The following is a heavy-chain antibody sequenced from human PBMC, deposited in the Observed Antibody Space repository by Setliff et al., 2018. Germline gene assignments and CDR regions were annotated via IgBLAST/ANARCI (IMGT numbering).Heavy chain of an antibody. J-gene: IGHJ4*02. V-gene: IGHV4-38-2*01. CDR3: ARHFSSSWYFDY. CDR2: IHHSGST. Sequence: SETLSLTCAVSGYSISSGYYWGWIRQPPGKGLELIGYIHHSGSTYYNPSLKSRVTISADTSKNQFSLTLTSVTATDTAVYYCARHFSSSWYFDYWGQGTHVTVSS. D-gene: IGHD6-13*01. CDR1: GYSISSGYY.